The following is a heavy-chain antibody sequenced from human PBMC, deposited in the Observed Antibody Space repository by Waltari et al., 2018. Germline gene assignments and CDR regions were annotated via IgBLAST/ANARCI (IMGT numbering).Heavy chain of an antibody. CDR2: ISTDASDT. CDR3: ARVSRRTYRSPVPGRHYYYGMDV. D-gene: IGHD1-1*01. V-gene: IGHV3-74*03. Sequence: EEQLVESGGGLVQPGDSLRLSCAGSGFNFSSFWMDWVRQAPGKGPRWVSRISTDASDTTYADSVKGRFTISRDNARNTLYLQMNRLRAEDTAVYFCARVSRRTYRSPVPGRHYYYGMDVWGQGTTVTVSS. J-gene: IGHJ6*02. CDR1: GFNFSSFW.